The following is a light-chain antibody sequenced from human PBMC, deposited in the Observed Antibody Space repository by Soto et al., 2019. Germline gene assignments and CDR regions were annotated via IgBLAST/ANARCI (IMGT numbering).Light chain of an antibody. V-gene: IGKV3-20*01. CDR2: GAS. J-gene: IGKJ4*01. Sequence: ENVLTQSPGTLSLSPGERATLSCRASQSVSSSHLAWYQQKPGQAPRLLIYGASSRATGIPDRFSGGGSGTDFTLTISRLEPEDFAVYYCQQFSSYPLTFGGGTKVDI. CDR3: QQFSSYPLT. CDR1: QSVSSSH.